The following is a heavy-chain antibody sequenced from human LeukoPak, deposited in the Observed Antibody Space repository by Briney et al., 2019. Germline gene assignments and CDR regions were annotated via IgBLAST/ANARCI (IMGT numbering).Heavy chain of an antibody. V-gene: IGHV3-48*01. D-gene: IGHD5-24*01. CDR3: ARSVDVDY. CDR1: GFTFTSYA. Sequence: GGSLRLSCAASGFTFTSYAMSWVRQAPGKGLECVSCISSSSSTIYYADSVKGRFTISRDKAKNSLYLQMNALRAEDTAVYYCARSVDVDYWGQGILVTVSP. J-gene: IGHJ4*02. CDR2: ISSSSSTI.